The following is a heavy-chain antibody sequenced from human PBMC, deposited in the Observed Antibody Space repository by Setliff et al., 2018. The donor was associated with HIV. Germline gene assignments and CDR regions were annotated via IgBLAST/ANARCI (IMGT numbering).Heavy chain of an antibody. J-gene: IGHJ6*03. CDR2: IIPIFHSA. V-gene: IGHV1-69*13. CDR1: GDTFNRFA. Sequence: SVKVSCKASGDTFNRFAFNWVRQAPGQGLEWLGGIIPIFHSANYAPRFPGRVTITADEATNTTYMELSSLRSEDTAVYFCARTREIHYYCYMDVWGGGTTVTVSS. CDR3: ARTREIHYYCYMDV.